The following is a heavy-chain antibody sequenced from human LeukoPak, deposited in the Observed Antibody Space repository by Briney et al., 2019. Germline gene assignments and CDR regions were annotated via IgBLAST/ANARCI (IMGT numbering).Heavy chain of an antibody. J-gene: IGHJ3*02. CDR2: ISSTSAHI. V-gene: IGHV3-21*01. D-gene: IGHD2-2*01. CDR3: TSRYCTSTNCYSFDI. CDR1: GFSFSTYS. Sequence: GGSLRLSCAASGFSFSTYSMNWVRQAPGKGLEWVSSISSTSAHIFYADSVKGRFSTSRDNDKNSLYLQMNSLRVEDTAVYYCTSRYCTSTNCYSFDIWGQGTMVTVSS.